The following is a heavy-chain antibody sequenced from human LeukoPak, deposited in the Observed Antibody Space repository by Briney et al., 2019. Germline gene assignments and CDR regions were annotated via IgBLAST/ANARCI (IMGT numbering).Heavy chain of an antibody. CDR2: ITHSGST. J-gene: IGHJ4*02. CDR1: GGSFSGYY. D-gene: IGHD3-22*01. Sequence: PSETLSLTCAVYGGSFSGYYWSWIRQPPGKGLEWIGEITHSGSTNYNPSLKSRVTISVDTSKNQFSLKLSSVTAADTAVYYCARDRLSRYYYDSSGYYDYWGQGTLVTVSS. CDR3: ARDRLSRYYYDSSGYYDY. V-gene: IGHV4-34*01.